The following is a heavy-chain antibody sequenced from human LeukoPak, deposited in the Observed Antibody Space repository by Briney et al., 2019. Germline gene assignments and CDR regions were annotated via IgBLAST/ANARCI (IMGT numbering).Heavy chain of an antibody. CDR2: ISSDGGRT. J-gene: IGHJ4*02. V-gene: IGHV3-64D*09. CDR1: GFTFSTYA. Sequence: GGSLRLSCSASGFTFSTYAMHWVRQAPGKGLEYVSAISSDGGRTYYADSVKGRFTISRDNSKNTLYLQMSSLRAEDTAVYYCVKVASVTTFGGTFDYWGQGTLATVSS. CDR3: VKVASVTTFGGTFDY. D-gene: IGHD3-16*01.